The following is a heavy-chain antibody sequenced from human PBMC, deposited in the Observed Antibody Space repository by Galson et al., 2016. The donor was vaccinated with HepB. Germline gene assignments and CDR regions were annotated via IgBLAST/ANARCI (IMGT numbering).Heavy chain of an antibody. V-gene: IGHV3-7*01. CDR2: IKQDGSEK. D-gene: IGHD4/OR15-4a*01. J-gene: IGHJ5*02. CDR3: VSQVYGDFGT. CDR1: GFSFNTHW. Sequence: SLRLSCAASGFSFNTHWMSWVRQTPGKGLEWVANIKQDGSEKYYMDSTRGRFTISRDNAKNSLYLQMNSLRADDTAVYYCVSQVYGDFGTWGQGTLVTVSS.